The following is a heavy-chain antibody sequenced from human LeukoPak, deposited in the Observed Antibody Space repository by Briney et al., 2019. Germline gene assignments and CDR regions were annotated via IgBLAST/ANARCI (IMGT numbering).Heavy chain of an antibody. J-gene: IGHJ6*03. D-gene: IGHD6-19*01. CDR1: GGSFSGYY. CDR2: INHSGST. Sequence: SETLSLTCAVYGGSFSGYYWSWIRQPPGKGLEWIGEINHSGSTNYNPSLKSRVTISVDTSKNQFSLKLSSVTAADTAVYYCARLPGYSSGWKGNYYYYYMDVWGKGTTVTISS. CDR3: ARLPGYSSGWKGNYYYYYMDV. V-gene: IGHV4-34*01.